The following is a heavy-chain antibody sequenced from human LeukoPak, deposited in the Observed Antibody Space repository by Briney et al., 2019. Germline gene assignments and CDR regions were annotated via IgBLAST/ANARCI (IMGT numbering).Heavy chain of an antibody. J-gene: IGHJ4*02. Sequence: PGGSLRLSCAASGFTFSSYWMSWVRQAPGKGLEWVANIKQDGSEKYYVDSVKGRFTIFTDNAKSTVSLQVNSLRAEDTAVYYCTATPWGGAAAIFDYWGQGILVTVSS. V-gene: IGHV3-7*01. CDR1: GFTFSSYW. CDR2: IKQDGSEK. CDR3: TATPWGGAAAIFDY. D-gene: IGHD6-25*01.